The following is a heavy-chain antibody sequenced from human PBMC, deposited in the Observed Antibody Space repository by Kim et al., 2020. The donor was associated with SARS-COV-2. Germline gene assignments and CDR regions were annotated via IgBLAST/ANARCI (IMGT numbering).Heavy chain of an antibody. D-gene: IGHD3-10*01. CDR2: ISYSGGT. CDR1: GDSVSNYY. V-gene: IGHV4-59*02. J-gene: IGHJ4*02. Sequence: SETLSLTCTVSGDSVSNYYWNWIRQTPEKGLAWIGYISYSGGTNYNPSLKSRVIMSLDTSKNQFSLRLNSLTAADTAVYYCARGPLGGPGTYGYWGQGTLVTVSP. CDR3: ARGPLGGPGTYGY.